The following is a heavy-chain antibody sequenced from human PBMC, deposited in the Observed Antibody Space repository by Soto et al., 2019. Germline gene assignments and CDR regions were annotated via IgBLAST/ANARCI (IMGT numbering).Heavy chain of an antibody. CDR1: GFTFSSYG. J-gene: IGHJ6*02. Sequence: GGSLRLSCAASGFTFSSYGMHWVRQAPGKGLEWVAVISYDGSNKYYADSVKGRFTISRDNSKNTLYLQMNSLRAEDTAVYYCAKETSHYDFWSGYYGTYYGMDVWGQGTTVTVSS. CDR2: ISYDGSNK. V-gene: IGHV3-30*18. CDR3: AKETSHYDFWSGYYGTYYGMDV. D-gene: IGHD3-3*01.